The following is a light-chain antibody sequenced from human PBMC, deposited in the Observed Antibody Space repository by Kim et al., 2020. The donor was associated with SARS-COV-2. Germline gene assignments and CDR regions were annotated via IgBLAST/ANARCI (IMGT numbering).Light chain of an antibody. CDR1: QGISSY. Sequence: ASTGDRVTITCRASQGISSYLAWYQQKPGKAPKLLIYAASTLQSGVPSRFSGSGSGTDFTLTISCLQSEDFATYYCQQYYSTGLTFGGGTKVDIK. V-gene: IGKV1-8*01. J-gene: IGKJ4*01. CDR3: QQYYSTGLT. CDR2: AAS.